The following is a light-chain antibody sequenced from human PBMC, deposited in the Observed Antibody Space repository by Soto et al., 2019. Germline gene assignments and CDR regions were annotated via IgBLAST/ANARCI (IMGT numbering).Light chain of an antibody. V-gene: IGLV2-23*01. Sequence: QYVLTQPASVSWSPGQSITISCTVTSSDVGSYNLVSWYQQHPGKAPKLMIYEGSKRPSGVSNRFSGSKSDNTASLTISGLQAEDETDYYCCSYAAGSTYVFGTGTKVTVL. CDR2: EGS. CDR3: CSYAAGSTYV. CDR1: SSDVGSYNL. J-gene: IGLJ1*01.